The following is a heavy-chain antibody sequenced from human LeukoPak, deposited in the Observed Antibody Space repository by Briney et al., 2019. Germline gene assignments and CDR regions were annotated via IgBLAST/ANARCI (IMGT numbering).Heavy chain of an antibody. J-gene: IGHJ3*02. V-gene: IGHV3-21*01. D-gene: IGHD1-26*01. CDR2: ISGGSSFT. CDR1: GFSFSSFS. Sequence: PGGSLRLSCAASGFSFSSFSMNWVRQAPGKGLEWVSYISGGSSFTYYVDSVKGRFTISRDNAKNSLYLQMNSLRAEDTAVYYCAAVGATIRKRNRMGAFDIWGQGTMVTVSS. CDR3: AAVGATIRKRNRMGAFDI.